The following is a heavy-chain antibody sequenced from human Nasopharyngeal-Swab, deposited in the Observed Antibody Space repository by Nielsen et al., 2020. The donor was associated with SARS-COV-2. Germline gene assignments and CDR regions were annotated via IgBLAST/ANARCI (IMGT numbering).Heavy chain of an antibody. V-gene: IGHV3-30-3*01. CDR2: ISYDGINK. CDR3: ARVDYGGNLDAFDI. Sequence: GESLQISCAASGFTFSTYAMHWVRQAPGKGLEWVAVISYDGINKYYADSVKGRFTISRDNAKNSLYLQMNSLRAEDTAVYYCARVDYGGNLDAFDIWGQGTMVTVSS. CDR1: GFTFSTYA. D-gene: IGHD4-23*01. J-gene: IGHJ3*02.